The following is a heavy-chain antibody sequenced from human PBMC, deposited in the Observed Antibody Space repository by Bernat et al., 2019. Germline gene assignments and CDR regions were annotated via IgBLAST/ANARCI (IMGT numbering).Heavy chain of an antibody. D-gene: IGHD1-26*01. Sequence: QITLKESGPTLVKPTQTLTLTCTFSGFSLSTSGVGVGWIRQPPGKALEWLALIYWDDDKRYIPSLKSRLTITKDTSKNQVVRTMTNMDPVDTATYYCAHSLVGATFADAFDIWGQGTMVTVSS. V-gene: IGHV2-5*02. CDR1: GFSLSTSGVG. CDR2: IYWDDDK. J-gene: IGHJ3*02. CDR3: AHSLVGATFADAFDI.